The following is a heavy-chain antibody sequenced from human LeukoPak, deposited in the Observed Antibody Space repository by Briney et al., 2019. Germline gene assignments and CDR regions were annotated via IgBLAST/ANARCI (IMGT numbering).Heavy chain of an antibody. J-gene: IGHJ4*02. Sequence: ASVKVSCKASGYTFTGYYMHWVRQAPGQGLEWMGWINTNTGNPTYAQGFTGRFVFSLDTPVSTAYLQISSLKAEDTAVYYCARVNLLWFGELYYWGQGTLVTVSS. CDR2: INTNTGNP. D-gene: IGHD3-10*01. V-gene: IGHV7-4-1*02. CDR3: ARVNLLWFGELYY. CDR1: GYTFTGYY.